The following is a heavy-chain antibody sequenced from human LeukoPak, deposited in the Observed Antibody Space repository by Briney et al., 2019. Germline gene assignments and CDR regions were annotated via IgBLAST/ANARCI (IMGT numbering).Heavy chain of an antibody. CDR3: AKKDHTRDWNDGGYYYYGMDV. CDR2: ISSSSSTI. CDR1: GFTVSSYS. V-gene: IGHV3-48*04. Sequence: GGSLRLSCAASGFTVSSYSMSWVRQAPGKGLEWVSYISSSSSTIYYADSVRGRFTISRDNAKNSLYLQMNSLRAEDTAVYYCAKKDHTRDWNDGGYYYYGMDVWGQGTTVTVSS. D-gene: IGHD1-1*01. J-gene: IGHJ6*02.